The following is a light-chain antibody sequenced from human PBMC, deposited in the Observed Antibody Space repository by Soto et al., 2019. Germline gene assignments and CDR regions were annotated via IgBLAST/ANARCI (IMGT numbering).Light chain of an antibody. J-gene: IGKJ1*01. CDR2: EAS. CDR3: QHSYITPWT. V-gene: IGKV1-39*01. Sequence: DIQMTQSPSSLSASVGDRVTVTCRASQSISTYLNWYQQKPGKAPRLLIYEASSLQSGVPSRFSGSGSGTDFTLTISSLQPEDFATYYCQHSYITPWTFGQGTKVEIK. CDR1: QSISTY.